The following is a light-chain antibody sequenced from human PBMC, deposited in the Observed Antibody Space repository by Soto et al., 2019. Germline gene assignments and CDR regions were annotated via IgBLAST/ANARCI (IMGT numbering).Light chain of an antibody. CDR1: QGIRND. Sequence: AIQMTQSPSSLSASVGERVTITCRASQGIRNDLGWYQQKPGKAPKLLIYAASSVHSGVPSRFSGSGSGTDFPLTISSLQPEDFATYYWLQDYKYPRTFGQGTKVEIK. V-gene: IGKV1-6*01. CDR3: LQDYKYPRT. CDR2: AAS. J-gene: IGKJ1*01.